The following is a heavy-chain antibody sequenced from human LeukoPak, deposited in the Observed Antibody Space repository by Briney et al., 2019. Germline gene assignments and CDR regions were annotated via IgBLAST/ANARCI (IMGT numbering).Heavy chain of an antibody. D-gene: IGHD3-10*01. CDR3: ATALYYYGSGSYYVSDY. V-gene: IGHV4-31*03. Sequence: PSETLSLTCTVSGGSISSGGYYWSWIRQHPGKGLEWIGYVYYSGSTYYNPSLKSRVTISVDTSKNQFSLKLSSVTAADTAVYYCATALYYYGSGSYYVSDYWGQGTLVTVSS. J-gene: IGHJ4*02. CDR1: GGSISSGGYY. CDR2: VYYSGST.